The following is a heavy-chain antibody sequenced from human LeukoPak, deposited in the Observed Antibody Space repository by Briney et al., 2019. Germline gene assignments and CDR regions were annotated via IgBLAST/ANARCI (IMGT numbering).Heavy chain of an antibody. CDR1: GGSFSGYH. CDR3: ARSPLSGDSI. J-gene: IGHJ4*02. CDR2: IIHSGST. V-gene: IGHV4-34*12. D-gene: IGHD2-21*01. Sequence: PSETLSLTCAVYGGSFSGYHWSWIRQPPGKGLEWIGEIIHSGSTKYNPSLKSRATISVDTSKNQISLKLRSVTAADTAVYYCARSPLSGDSIWGQGTLVTVSS.